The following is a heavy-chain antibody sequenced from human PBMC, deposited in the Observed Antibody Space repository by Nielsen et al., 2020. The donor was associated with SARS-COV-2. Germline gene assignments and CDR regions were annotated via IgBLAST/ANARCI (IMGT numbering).Heavy chain of an antibody. CDR1: GFTFSSYG. CDR3: AKDFDDYGDS. CDR2: ISYDGSNK. D-gene: IGHD3-9*01. Sequence: LTCAASGFTFSSYGMHWVRQAPGKGLEWVAVISYDGSNKYYADSVKGRFTISRDNSKNTLYLQMNSLRAEDTAVYYCAKDFDDYGDSWGQGTLVTVSS. V-gene: IGHV3-30*18. J-gene: IGHJ4*02.